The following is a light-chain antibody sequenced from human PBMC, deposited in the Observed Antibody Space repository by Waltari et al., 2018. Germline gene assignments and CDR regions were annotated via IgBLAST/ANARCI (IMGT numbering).Light chain of an antibody. Sequence: EVVLTQSPGTLSLSPGETATLSCRASQSIGRYLVWYQQKSGQAPRLLIYGASTRATGIPDRFSGSGSVTDFSLTISRLEAEDCAVYYCQNHERLPATFGQGTKVEMK. J-gene: IGKJ1*01. CDR3: QNHERLPAT. CDR1: QSIGRY. V-gene: IGKV3-20*01. CDR2: GAS.